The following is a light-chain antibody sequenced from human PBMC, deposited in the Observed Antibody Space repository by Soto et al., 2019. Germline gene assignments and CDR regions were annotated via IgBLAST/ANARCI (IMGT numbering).Light chain of an antibody. Sequence: SYELTQPPSVSVTPGQTARVTCGGHNIGRKSGHWYQQKPGQAPAMVMYAGSNRPSGIPERVSGSISGDTATLTISRVEPGDEADYYCQVWDSSSEHPVFGGGTQLTVL. CDR1: NIGRKS. CDR2: AGS. CDR3: QVWDSSSEHPV. V-gene: IGLV3-21*02. J-gene: IGLJ7*01.